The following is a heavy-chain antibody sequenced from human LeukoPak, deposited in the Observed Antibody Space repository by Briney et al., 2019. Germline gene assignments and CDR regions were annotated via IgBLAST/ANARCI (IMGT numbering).Heavy chain of an antibody. CDR3: ARDVEYCGGDCYAFDI. Sequence: PGGSLRLSCAVSGFTFSNYWMHWVRQAPGKGLVWVSRINTDGSSTTYADSVKGRFTISRDNAKNTLYLQMNSLRAEDTAVYYCARDVEYCGGDCYAFDIWGQGTVVTVSS. J-gene: IGHJ3*02. CDR2: INTDGSST. D-gene: IGHD2-21*02. V-gene: IGHV3-74*01. CDR1: GFTFSNYW.